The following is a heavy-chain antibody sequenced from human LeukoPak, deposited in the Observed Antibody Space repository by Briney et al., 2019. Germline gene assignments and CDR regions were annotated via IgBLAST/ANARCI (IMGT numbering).Heavy chain of an antibody. CDR3: ASGLRWATGYDY. CDR2: IYSGGST. V-gene: IGHV3-53*01. D-gene: IGHD4-23*01. J-gene: IGHJ4*02. Sequence: GGSLRLSCAASGFTVNNNYMSWVRQAPGKGLEWVSVIYSGGSTYYADSVKGRFTISRDNSKNTLYLQMNSLRAEDTAVYYCASGLRWATGYDYWGQGPLVTVSS. CDR1: GFTVNNNY.